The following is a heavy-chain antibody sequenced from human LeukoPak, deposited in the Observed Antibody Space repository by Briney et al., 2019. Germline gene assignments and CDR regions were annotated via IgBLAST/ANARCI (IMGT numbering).Heavy chain of an antibody. CDR1: GGTFSSYA. J-gene: IGHJ5*02. CDR2: IIPIFGTA. V-gene: IGHV1-69*05. Sequence: ASVKVSCKASGGTFSSYAISWVRQTPGQGLEWMGGIIPIFGTANYAQKFQGRVTITTDESTSTAYMELRSLRSEDTAVYYCASSLWNAATAPYNWFDPWGQGTLVTVSS. D-gene: IGHD2-15*01. CDR3: ASSLWNAATAPYNWFDP.